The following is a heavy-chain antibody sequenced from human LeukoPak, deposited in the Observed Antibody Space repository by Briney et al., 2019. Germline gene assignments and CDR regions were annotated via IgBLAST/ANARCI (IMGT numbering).Heavy chain of an antibody. CDR1: GFTFSSYG. CDR3: ARDHRAYDSSGYYYY. D-gene: IGHD3-22*01. J-gene: IGHJ4*02. CDR2: IWYGGSNK. Sequence: PGGSLRLSCAASGFTFSSYGMHWVRQAPGKGLEWVAVIWYGGSNKYYADSVKGRFTISRDNSKNTLYLQMNSLRAEDTAVYYCARDHRAYDSSGYYYYWGQGTLVTASS. V-gene: IGHV3-33*01.